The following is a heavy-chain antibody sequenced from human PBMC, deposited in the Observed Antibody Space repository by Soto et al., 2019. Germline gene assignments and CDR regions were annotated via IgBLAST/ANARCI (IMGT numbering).Heavy chain of an antibody. Sequence: QVNLVESGGGVVQPGRSLRLSCAASGFTFSDYGMHWVRQAPGKGLEWVAAISHDGGNKFYGDSVKGRFTISRDNSKNTLLLETDSLRDEDTAVYFCAKEARSGAVTATRVYGMDVWGQGTTVAVSS. V-gene: IGHV3-30*18. D-gene: IGHD4-17*01. CDR2: ISHDGGNK. J-gene: IGHJ6*02. CDR3: AKEARSGAVTATRVYGMDV. CDR1: GFTFSDYG.